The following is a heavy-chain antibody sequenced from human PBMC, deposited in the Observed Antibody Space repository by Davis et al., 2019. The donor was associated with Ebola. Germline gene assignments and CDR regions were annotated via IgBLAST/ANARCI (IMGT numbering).Heavy chain of an antibody. D-gene: IGHD7-27*01. J-gene: IGHJ4*02. CDR1: GYTFTSYG. V-gene: IGHV1-18*04. CDR3: ARDHWGSGVGRACDY. Sequence: ASVQVSCKASGYTFTSYGISWVRHTPGQGLEWMGWISAYNGDTNYAQKLQGRVTLTTDSSTSTAYMELRSLRSDDTAVYYCARDHWGSGVGRACDYWGQGTLVTVSS. CDR2: ISAYNGDT.